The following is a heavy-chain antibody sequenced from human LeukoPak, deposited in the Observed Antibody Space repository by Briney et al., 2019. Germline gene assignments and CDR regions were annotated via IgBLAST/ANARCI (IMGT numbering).Heavy chain of an antibody. CDR3: ARDPAVAGTRNWFDP. V-gene: IGHV4-34*01. J-gene: IGHJ5*02. Sequence: PSETXXLXCAVYGGSFSGYYWSWIRQPPGKGXEWIGEINHSGSTNYNPSLKSRVTISVDTPKNQFSLKLSSVTAADTAVYYCARDPAVAGTRNWFDPWGQGTLVTVSS. CDR1: GGSFSGYY. D-gene: IGHD6-19*01. CDR2: INHSGST.